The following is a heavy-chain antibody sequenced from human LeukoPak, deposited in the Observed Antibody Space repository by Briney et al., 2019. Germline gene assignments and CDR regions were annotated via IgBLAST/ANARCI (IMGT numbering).Heavy chain of an antibody. CDR3: AKILTYYYDSSGYLFDY. CDR1: GFTFDDYT. J-gene: IGHJ4*02. V-gene: IGHV3-43*01. CDR2: ISWDGGST. D-gene: IGHD3-22*01. Sequence: GGSLRLSCAASGFTFDDYTMPWVRQAPGKGLEWVSRISWDGGSTYYADSVKGRFTISRDNSKNTLYLQMNSLRAEDTAVYYFAKILTYYYDSSGYLFDYWGQGTLVTVSS.